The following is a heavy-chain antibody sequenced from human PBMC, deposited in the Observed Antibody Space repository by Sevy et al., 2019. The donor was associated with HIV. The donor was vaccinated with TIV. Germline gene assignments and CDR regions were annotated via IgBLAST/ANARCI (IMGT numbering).Heavy chain of an antibody. V-gene: IGHV3-21*04. CDR3: TRGSGIDYYEKGMDL. D-gene: IGHD3-10*01. CDR1: GSSFESFA. J-gene: IGHJ6*02. Sequence: GGSLRLSCAASGSSFESFAMNWVRQAPGKGLEWVAYIRKSSSYIYYADSVKGRFTISRDNAKNSLFLQMNSLGAEDTAIYYCTRGSGIDYYEKGMDLWGQGTTVTVSS. CDR2: IRKSSSYI.